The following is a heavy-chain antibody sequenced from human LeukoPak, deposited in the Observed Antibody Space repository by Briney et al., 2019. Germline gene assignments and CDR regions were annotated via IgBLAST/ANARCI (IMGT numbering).Heavy chain of an antibody. CDR2: INPNSGGT. D-gene: IGHD3-10*01. CDR3: ARGGSGSYFSWLDP. CDR1: GYTFTGYY. J-gene: IGHJ5*02. Sequence: ASVKVSCKASGYTFTGYYIHWVRQAPGQGLECIGWINPNSGGTNYAQKFQGRVTMTRDTSISTAYLELSRLRSDDTAVYYCARGGSGSYFSWLDPWGQGTLVTVSS. V-gene: IGHV1-2*02.